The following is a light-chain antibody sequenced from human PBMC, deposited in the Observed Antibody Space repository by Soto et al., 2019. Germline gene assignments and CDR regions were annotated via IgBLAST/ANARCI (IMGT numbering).Light chain of an antibody. CDR2: EVS. Sequence: QSTLTQPASVSGSPGQSITISCTGTSSDVGGYNYVSWYQQHPGKAPKLMIYEVSNRPSGVSNRFSGSKSGNTASLTFSGLQAEDEADYYCSSYTSSSTLVFGTGTKVTVL. CDR3: SSYTSSSTLV. J-gene: IGLJ1*01. CDR1: SSDVGGYNY. V-gene: IGLV2-14*01.